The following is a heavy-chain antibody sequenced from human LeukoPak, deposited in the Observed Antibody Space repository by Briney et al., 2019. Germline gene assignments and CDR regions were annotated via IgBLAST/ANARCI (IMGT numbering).Heavy chain of an antibody. CDR2: INPNSGGT. Sequence: ASVKVSCKASGYTFTGYYMHWVRQAHGQGLEWMGWINPNSGGTNYAQKFQGRVTMTRNTSISTAYMELSRLRSDDTAVYYCARVRAAMVTYDYWGQGTLVTVSS. V-gene: IGHV1-2*02. CDR1: GYTFTGYY. D-gene: IGHD5-18*01. J-gene: IGHJ4*02. CDR3: ARVRAAMVTYDY.